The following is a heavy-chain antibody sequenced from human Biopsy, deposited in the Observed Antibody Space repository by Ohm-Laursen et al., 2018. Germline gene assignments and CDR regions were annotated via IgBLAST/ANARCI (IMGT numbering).Heavy chain of an antibody. Sequence: SLRLSCAASGFTFSRYGMHWDWHGPGKGLGWGAVIWYDGSRQYYADSVKGRFTISRDNFKNTLYLQMNSLRAEDTAVYYCARDGAAGYGLDVWGQGTTVTVSS. J-gene: IGHJ6*02. D-gene: IGHD6-25*01. CDR3: ARDGAAGYGLDV. CDR1: GFTFSRYG. CDR2: IWYDGSRQ. V-gene: IGHV3-33*01.